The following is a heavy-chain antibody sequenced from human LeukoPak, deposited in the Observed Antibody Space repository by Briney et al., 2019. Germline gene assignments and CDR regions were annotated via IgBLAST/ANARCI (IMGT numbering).Heavy chain of an antibody. CDR1: GFTFDDYT. Sequence: GALRLSCAASGFTFDDYTMHWVRQAPGKGLEWVSLITYDGGSAFYADSVEGRFTISRDNSKNSLSLQMNSLRSEDTALYYCATERQKYFDYWGQGTLVTVSS. J-gene: IGHJ4*02. V-gene: IGHV3-43*01. CDR2: ITYDGGSA. CDR3: ATERQKYFDY.